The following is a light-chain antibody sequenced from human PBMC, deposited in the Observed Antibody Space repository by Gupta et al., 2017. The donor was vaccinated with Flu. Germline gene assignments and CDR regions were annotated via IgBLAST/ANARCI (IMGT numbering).Light chain of an antibody. CDR2: DAS. Sequence: EIVLTQSPATLSVSPGARATVSCRASQSVGRSLAWYQQKFGQPPRLLIYDASRRASGTPARFSGSGSGTDFALTVSGLEADDAAIYFCYQGSDRPPTFGQGTKVEI. CDR3: YQGSDRPPT. J-gene: IGKJ1*01. CDR1: QSVGRS. V-gene: IGKV3-11*01.